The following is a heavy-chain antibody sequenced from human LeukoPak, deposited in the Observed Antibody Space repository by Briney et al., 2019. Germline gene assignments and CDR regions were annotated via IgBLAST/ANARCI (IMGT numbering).Heavy chain of an antibody. CDR3: ARDARYNWNYAMGGTNWFDP. Sequence: GGSLRLSCAASGFTFSSYSMNWVRQAPGKGLEWVSSISSSSSYIYYADSVKGRFTISRDNAKNSLYLQMNSLRAEDTAVYYCARDARYNWNYAMGGTNWFDPWGQGTLVTVSS. CDR2: ISSSSSYI. J-gene: IGHJ5*02. D-gene: IGHD1-7*01. V-gene: IGHV3-21*01. CDR1: GFTFSSYS.